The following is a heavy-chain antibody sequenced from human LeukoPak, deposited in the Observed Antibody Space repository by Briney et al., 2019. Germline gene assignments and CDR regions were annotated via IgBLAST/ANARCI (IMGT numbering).Heavy chain of an antibody. CDR2: IYYSGST. Sequence: SQTLSLTCTVSGGSISSGGYYWSWIRQHPGKGLEWVGYIYYSGSTYYNPSLKSRVTISVDTSKNQFSLKLSSVTAADTAVYYCARDLYGRSNWFDPWGQGTLVTVSS. V-gene: IGHV4-31*03. CDR3: ARDLYGRSNWFDP. CDR1: GGSISSGGYY. D-gene: IGHD2-8*01. J-gene: IGHJ5*02.